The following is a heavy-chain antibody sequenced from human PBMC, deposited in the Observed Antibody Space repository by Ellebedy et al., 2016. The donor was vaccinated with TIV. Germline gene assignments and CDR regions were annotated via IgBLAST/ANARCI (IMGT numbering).Heavy chain of an antibody. V-gene: IGHV5-51*01. CDR1: GYTFTNYW. CDR2: IYPGDSDT. CDR3: ARQERGYSDGPDVFDY. D-gene: IGHD2-2*02. J-gene: IGHJ4*02. Sequence: GESLKISCKGSGYTFTNYWIAWVRQMPGKGLEWMGFIYPGDSDTRYSPSSQGQVTISADKSIRTAYLQWSSLKASDTAMYYCARQERGYSDGPDVFDYWGQGTLVTVSS.